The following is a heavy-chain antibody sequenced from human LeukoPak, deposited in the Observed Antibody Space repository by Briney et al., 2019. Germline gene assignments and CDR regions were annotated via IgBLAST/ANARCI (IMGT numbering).Heavy chain of an antibody. Sequence: GGSLRLSCATSGFTFSSYGMHWVRQAPGNGLEWVAVIWYDGSNKYYADSVKGRFTISRDNSKNTLYLQMNSLRAEDTAVYYCARDRSGLQLSLQDAFDIWGQGTMVSVSS. CDR2: IWYDGSNK. J-gene: IGHJ3*02. CDR3: ARDRSGLQLSLQDAFDI. CDR1: GFTFSSYG. V-gene: IGHV3-33*01. D-gene: IGHD5-18*01.